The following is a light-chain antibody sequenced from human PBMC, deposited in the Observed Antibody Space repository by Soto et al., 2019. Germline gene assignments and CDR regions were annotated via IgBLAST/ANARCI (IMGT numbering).Light chain of an antibody. Sequence: ENVLTKSPGTLSLSPGERATLSCRASQSVGSYLGWYQKKPGQAPRLLIYGASNRATGIPDRFSGSGSGTDFTLIISRLEPEDFAVYYCQHYGGPPPWTFGQGTKVEIK. V-gene: IGKV3-20*01. CDR1: QSVGSY. CDR2: GAS. CDR3: QHYGGPPPWT. J-gene: IGKJ1*01.